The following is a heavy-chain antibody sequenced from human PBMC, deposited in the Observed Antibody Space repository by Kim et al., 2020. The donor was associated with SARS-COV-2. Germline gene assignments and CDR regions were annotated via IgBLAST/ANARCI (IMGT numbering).Heavy chain of an antibody. CDR1: GGSISSSSYY. J-gene: IGHJ5*02. V-gene: IGHV4-39*01. D-gene: IGHD3-10*01. Sequence: SETLSLTCTVSGGSISSSSYYWGWIRQPPGKGLEWIGSIYYSGSTYYNPSLKSRVTISVDTSKNQFSLKLSSVTAADTAVYYCARIFVVRGVIWFDPWGQGALVTVSS. CDR2: IYYSGST. CDR3: ARIFVVRGVIWFDP.